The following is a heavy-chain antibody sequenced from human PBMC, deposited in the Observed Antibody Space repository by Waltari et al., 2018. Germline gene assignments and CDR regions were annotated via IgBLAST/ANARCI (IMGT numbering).Heavy chain of an antibody. CDR3: AKENSLYCSSTSCYYFDY. J-gene: IGHJ4*02. Sequence: EVQLLESGGGLVQPGGSLRLSCAASGFTFSSYAMSWVRQAPGKGLEWVSAISGSGGSTYYADSVNGRFTISRDNSKNTLYLQMNSLRAEDTAVYYCAKENSLYCSSTSCYYFDYWGQGTLVTVSS. CDR1: GFTFSSYA. V-gene: IGHV3-23*01. CDR2: ISGSGGST. D-gene: IGHD2-2*01.